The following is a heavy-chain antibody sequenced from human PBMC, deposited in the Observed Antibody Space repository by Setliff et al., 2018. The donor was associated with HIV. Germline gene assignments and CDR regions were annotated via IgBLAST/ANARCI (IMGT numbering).Heavy chain of an antibody. D-gene: IGHD2-15*01. CDR1: GYTFTGYY. V-gene: IGHV1-69*13. CDR2: LISMFKIP. CDR3: ARGGWSGGGPLHYSYYYLDV. J-gene: IGHJ6*02. Sequence: GASVKVSCKASGYTFTGYYMHWVRQAPGQGLEWMGGLISMFKIPQIAQKFQGRVTITADESTSTAYMGLSSLTSEDTAVYYCARGGWSGGGPLHYSYYYLDVWGQGTAVTVSS.